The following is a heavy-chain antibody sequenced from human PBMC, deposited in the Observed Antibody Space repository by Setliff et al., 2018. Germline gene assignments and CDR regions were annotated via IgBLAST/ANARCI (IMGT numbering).Heavy chain of an antibody. CDR2: VSGSGMTR. J-gene: IGHJ4*02. V-gene: IGHV3-23*01. CDR3: ARADSDSYYPYYFDF. CDR1: GFTFRKHA. Sequence: PGGSLRLSCTASGFTFRKHALAWVRQAPGKGLQWVPSVSGSGMTRDYTDSVKGRFTVSRDSSQNKIHLQMDSLRAEDTGKYFCARADSDSYYPYYFDFWGQGVLVTVSS. D-gene: IGHD3-22*01.